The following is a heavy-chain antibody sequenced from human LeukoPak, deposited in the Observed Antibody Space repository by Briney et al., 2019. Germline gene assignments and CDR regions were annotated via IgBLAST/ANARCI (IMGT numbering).Heavy chain of an antibody. CDR1: GFTFDDYA. D-gene: IGHD3-16*01. J-gene: IGHJ4*02. Sequence: GGSLRLSCAASGFTFDDYAMHWVRQAPGKGLEWVSGISWNSGSIGYADSVKGRFTISRDNAKNSLYLQMNSLRAEDTAVYYCARGAPTGDDGGYYFDFWGQGTLVTVSS. V-gene: IGHV3-9*01. CDR2: ISWNSGSI. CDR3: ARGAPTGDDGGYYFDF.